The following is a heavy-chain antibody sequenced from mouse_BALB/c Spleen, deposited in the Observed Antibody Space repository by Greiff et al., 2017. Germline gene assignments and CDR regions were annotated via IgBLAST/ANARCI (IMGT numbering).Heavy chain of an antibody. D-gene: IGHD2-3*01. CDR2: IYPGDGDT. V-gene: IGHV1-87*01. Sequence: VKLQESGAELARPGASVKLSCKASGYTFTSYWMQWVKQRPGQGLEWIGAIYPGDGDTRYTQKFKGKATLTADKSSSTAYMQLSSLASEDSAVYYCARDGSNYWGQGTTLTVSS. CDR3: ARDGSNY. J-gene: IGHJ2*01. CDR1: GYTFTSYW.